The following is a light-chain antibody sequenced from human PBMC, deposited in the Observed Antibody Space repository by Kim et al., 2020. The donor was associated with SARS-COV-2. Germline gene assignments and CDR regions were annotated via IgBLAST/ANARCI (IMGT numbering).Light chain of an antibody. J-gene: IGKJ4*01. CDR2: DAS. V-gene: IGKV3D-20*01. Sequence: SLSQGERATLSCGASQSVSRSYLAWYQQKPGLAPRLLIYDASSRATGIPDRFSGSGSGTDFTLTISRLEPEDFAVYYCQQYGSSRFGGGTKVDIK. CDR3: QQYGSSR. CDR1: QSVSRSY.